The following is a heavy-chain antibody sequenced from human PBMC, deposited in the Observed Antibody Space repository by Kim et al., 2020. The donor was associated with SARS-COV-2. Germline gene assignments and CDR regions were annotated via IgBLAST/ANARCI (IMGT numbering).Heavy chain of an antibody. CDR3: ASYQGGVPAATFFYYYYYMDV. CDR2: IYYSGST. V-gene: IGHV4-39*01. D-gene: IGHD2-2*01. CDR1: GGSISSSSYY. Sequence: SETLSLTCTVSGGSISSSSYYWGWIRQPPGKGLEWIGSIYYSGSTYYNPSLKSRVTISVDTSKNQFSLKLSSVTAADTAVYYCASYQGGVPAATFFYYYYYMDVWGKGPTVTVSS. J-gene: IGHJ6*03.